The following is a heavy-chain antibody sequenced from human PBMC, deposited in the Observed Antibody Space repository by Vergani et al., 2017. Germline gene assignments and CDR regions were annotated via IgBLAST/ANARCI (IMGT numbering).Heavy chain of an antibody. D-gene: IGHD4-11*01. CDR3: ARGADYKGYMDV. J-gene: IGHJ6*03. V-gene: IGHV4-34*01. CDR1: GGSFSGYY. CDR2: INHSGST. Sequence: QVQLQESGPGLVKPSETLSLTCAVYGGSFSGYYWSWIRQPPGKGLEWIGEINHSGSTNYNPSLKSRVTISVDKSKNQFSLKLSSVTAADTAVYYCARGADYKGYMDVWGKGTTVTVSS.